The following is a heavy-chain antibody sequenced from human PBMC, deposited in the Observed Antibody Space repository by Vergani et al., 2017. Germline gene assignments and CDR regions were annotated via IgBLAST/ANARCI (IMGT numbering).Heavy chain of an antibody. CDR1: GFTFTNYG. D-gene: IGHD3-10*01. V-gene: IGHV3-30*02. J-gene: IGHJ4*02. CDR2: TRYDGSNK. CDR3: AKDGLAYGSGSWYY. Sequence: QVQLVESGGGVVQPGGSLRLSCAASGFTFTNYGMHWVRQAPGKGLEWVAFTRYDGSNKYYADSVKGRFTISRDNSKNTVYLQMNSLRTGDTAVYYCAKDGLAYGSGSWYYWGRGTLVTVSS.